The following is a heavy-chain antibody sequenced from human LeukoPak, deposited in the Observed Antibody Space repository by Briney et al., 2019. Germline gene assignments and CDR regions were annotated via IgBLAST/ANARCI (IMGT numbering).Heavy chain of an antibody. CDR3: AREWYCSSTSCRQFDY. Sequence: KPGGSLRLSCAASGFTFSSYSMNWVRQAPGKGLEWVSSISSSSSYICYADSVKGRFTISRDNAKNSLYLQMNSLRAEDTAVYYCAREWYCSSTSCRQFDYWGQGTLVTVSS. CDR2: ISSSSSYI. D-gene: IGHD2-2*01. CDR1: GFTFSSYS. J-gene: IGHJ4*02. V-gene: IGHV3-21*01.